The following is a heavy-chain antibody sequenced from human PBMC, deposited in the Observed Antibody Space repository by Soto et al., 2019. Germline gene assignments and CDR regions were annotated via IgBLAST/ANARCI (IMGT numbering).Heavy chain of an antibody. CDR3: ARVDYGGNSAYFDY. Sequence: SETLSLTCTVSGGSISSYYWSWIRQPPGKGLEWIGYIYYSGSTNYNPSLKSRVTISVDTSKNQFSLKLSSVTAADTAVYYCARVDYGGNSAYFDYWGQGTLVTVSS. CDR1: GGSISSYY. J-gene: IGHJ4*02. CDR2: IYYSGST. D-gene: IGHD4-17*01. V-gene: IGHV4-59*01.